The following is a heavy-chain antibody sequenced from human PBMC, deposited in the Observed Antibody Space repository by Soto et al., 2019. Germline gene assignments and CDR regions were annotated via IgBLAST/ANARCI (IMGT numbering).Heavy chain of an antibody. D-gene: IGHD3-3*02. Sequence: SETLSLTCTVSGDSIISSDFYWVWVRQPPGKGLEWIGSIFYLGSSYYNPSLKGRVTMSVDTSKNQFSLRLRSVTAADTALYFCARHSLALRKNNWFDPWGQGIMVTVSS. V-gene: IGHV4-39*01. CDR1: GDSIISSDFY. CDR3: ARHSLALRKNNWFDP. J-gene: IGHJ5*02. CDR2: IFYLGSS.